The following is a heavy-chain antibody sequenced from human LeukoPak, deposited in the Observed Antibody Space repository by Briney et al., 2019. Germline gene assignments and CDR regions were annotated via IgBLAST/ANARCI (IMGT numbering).Heavy chain of an antibody. CDR1: GFTFSSYG. Sequence: GGSLRLSCAASGFTFSSYGMHWVRQAPGKGLEWVAFIRYDGSNKYYADSVKGRLTISRDNSKNTLYLQMNSLRAEDTAVYYCAKSYDFSYYMDVWGKGTTVTVSS. CDR2: IRYDGSNK. V-gene: IGHV3-30*02. J-gene: IGHJ6*03. CDR3: AKSYDFSYYMDV. D-gene: IGHD3-3*01.